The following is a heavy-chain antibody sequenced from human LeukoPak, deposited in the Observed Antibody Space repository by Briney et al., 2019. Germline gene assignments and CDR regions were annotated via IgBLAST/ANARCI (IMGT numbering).Heavy chain of an antibody. CDR2: ISYDGSNK. J-gene: IGHJ4*02. D-gene: IGHD5-12*01. V-gene: IGHV3-30*14. CDR1: GFTFSSYA. CDR3: ARISAYDDY. Sequence: GRSLRLSCAASGFTFSSYAMHWVRQAPGKGLEWVAVISYDGSNKYYADSVKGRFTISRDNSKNTLYLQMNSLRAEDTAVYYCARISAYDDYWGQGTLVTVSS.